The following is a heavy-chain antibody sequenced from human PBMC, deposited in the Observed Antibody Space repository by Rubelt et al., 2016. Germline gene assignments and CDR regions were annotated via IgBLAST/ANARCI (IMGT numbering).Heavy chain of an antibody. CDR2: INAGYGVT. CDR1: GYNFKIYG. Sequence: QAQLVQSGAEVKKPGASVQVSCTASGYNFKIYGMHWVRQAPGQGLEWLGWINAGYGVTKYSQKLEGRLTITTDTSGTTIYMELSSLTSEDTAVYFCARDEDVWGQGTTVTVSS. CDR3: ARDEDV. V-gene: IGHV1-3*01. J-gene: IGHJ6*02.